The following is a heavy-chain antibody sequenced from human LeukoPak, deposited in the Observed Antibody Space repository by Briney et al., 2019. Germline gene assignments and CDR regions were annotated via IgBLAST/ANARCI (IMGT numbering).Heavy chain of an antibody. J-gene: IGHJ3*02. V-gene: IGHV1-69*06. CDR1: GGTFSSYA. D-gene: IGHD3-10*02. CDR3: AKSFFMFGELFWAFDI. CDR2: IIPIFGTA. Sequence: SVKVSCKASGGTFSSYAISWVRQAPGQGLEWMGGIIPIFGTANYAQKFQGRVTITADKSTSTAYMELSSLRSEDTAVYYCAKSFFMFGELFWAFDIWGQGTMVTVSS.